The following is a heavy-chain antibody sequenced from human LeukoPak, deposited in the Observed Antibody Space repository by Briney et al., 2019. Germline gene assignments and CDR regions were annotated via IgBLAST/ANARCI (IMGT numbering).Heavy chain of an antibody. CDR2: INYIGST. CDR1: GDSITTYY. D-gene: IGHD6-13*01. J-gene: IGHJ5*02. Sequence: PSETLSLTCTVSGDSITTYYWSWIRQSPGKGLEWIGYINYIGSTNYNPSLKNRVTISADISKSQFSLRLRSETAADTAVYFCARGVTAAGSSWGQGTLVTVSS. CDR3: ARGVTAAGSS. V-gene: IGHV4-59*01.